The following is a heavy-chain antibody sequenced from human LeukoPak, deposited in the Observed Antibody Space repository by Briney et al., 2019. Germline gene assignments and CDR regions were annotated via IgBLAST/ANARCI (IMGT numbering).Heavy chain of an antibody. J-gene: IGHJ4*02. V-gene: IGHV1-58*01. Sequence: ASVKVSCKASGFTFTSSAVQWVRQARGQRLEWIGWIVVGSGNTNYAQKFQERVTITRDMSTSTAYTELSSLRSEDTAVYYCAALDYDILTGYYKDYYFDYWGQGTLVTVSS. D-gene: IGHD3-9*01. CDR1: GFTFTSSA. CDR2: IVVGSGNT. CDR3: AALDYDILTGYYKDYYFDY.